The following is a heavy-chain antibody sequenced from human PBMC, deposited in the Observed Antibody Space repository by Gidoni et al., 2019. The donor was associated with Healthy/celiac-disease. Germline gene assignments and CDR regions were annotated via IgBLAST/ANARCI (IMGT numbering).Heavy chain of an antibody. CDR1: GCTVDDDA. CDR3: AKDIRGITGTPYYYGMDV. CDR2: ISWNSGSI. V-gene: IGHV3-9*01. J-gene: IGHJ6*02. D-gene: IGHD1-7*01. Sequence: EVQLVESGGGLVQPGRSLRLSCAASGCTVDDDAMHWVRQAPGKGLEWVSGISWNSGSIGYADSVKGRFTISRDNAKNSLYLQMNSLRAEDTALYYCAKDIRGITGTPYYYGMDVWGQGTTVTVSS.